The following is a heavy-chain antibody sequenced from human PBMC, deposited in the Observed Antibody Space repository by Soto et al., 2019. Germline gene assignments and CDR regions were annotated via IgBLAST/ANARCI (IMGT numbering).Heavy chain of an antibody. CDR1: RFTFSDHY. Sequence: GFLRLSCAASRFTFSDHYMSRIRQAPGKRLEWISYINPTGSYTHHADSVKGRFTISRDNAENSLYLQMNSLRAEDTALYYCARGHHSMDVWGQGATVTVSS. CDR3: ARGHHSMDV. V-gene: IGHV3-11*06. CDR2: INPTGSYT. J-gene: IGHJ6*02.